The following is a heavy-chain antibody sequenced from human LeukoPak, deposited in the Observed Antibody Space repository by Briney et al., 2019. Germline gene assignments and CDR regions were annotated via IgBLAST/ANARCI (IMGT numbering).Heavy chain of an antibody. D-gene: IGHD5-18*01. CDR2: IRSSSSYI. J-gene: IGHJ4*02. CDR1: GFTFSSYS. V-gene: IGHV3-21*01. CDR3: ARVTGRVDTAMVKSDC. Sequence: GGSLRLSCAASGFTFSSYSMNWVRQAPGKGLEWVSSIRSSSSYIYYADSVKGRFTISRDNAKNSLYLQMNSLRAEDTAVYYCARVTGRVDTAMVKSDCWGQGTLVTVSS.